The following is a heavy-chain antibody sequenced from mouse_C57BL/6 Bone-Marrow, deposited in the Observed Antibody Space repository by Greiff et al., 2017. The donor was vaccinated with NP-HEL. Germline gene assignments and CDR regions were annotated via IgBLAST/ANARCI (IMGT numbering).Heavy chain of an antibody. Sequence: VQLQQSGPELVKPGASVKISCKASGYTFTDYYMNWVKQSHGKSLEWIGDINPNNGGTSYNQKFKGKATLTVDKSSSTAYMELRSLTSEDSAVYYCALITTVVATRSFDYWGQGTTLTVSS. CDR3: ALITTVVATRSFDY. CDR1: GYTFTDYY. D-gene: IGHD1-1*01. V-gene: IGHV1-26*01. CDR2: INPNNGGT. J-gene: IGHJ2*01.